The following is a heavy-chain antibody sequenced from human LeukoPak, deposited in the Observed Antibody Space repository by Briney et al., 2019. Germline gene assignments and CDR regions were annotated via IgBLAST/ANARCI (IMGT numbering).Heavy chain of an antibody. CDR1: GFTVSSNY. CDR2: IYSGGST. D-gene: IGHD1-1*01. CDR3: ARRSSIRRDWNVQDDY. J-gene: IGHJ4*02. V-gene: IGHV3-66*04. Sequence: PGGSLRLSCAASGFTVSSNYMSWVRQAPGKGLEWVSVIYSGGSTYYADSVKGRFTISRDNSKNTLYLQMNSLRAEDTAVYYCARRSSIRRDWNVQDDYWGQGTLVTVSS.